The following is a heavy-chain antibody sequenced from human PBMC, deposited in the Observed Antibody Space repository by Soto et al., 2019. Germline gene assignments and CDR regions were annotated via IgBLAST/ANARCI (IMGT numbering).Heavy chain of an antibody. CDR1: GFTCSSYA. Sequence: QVQLVESGGGVVQPGRSLRLSCAASGFTCSSYAMHWVSQAPGKGLEWVAVISYDGSNKYYADSVKGRFTISRDNSKNTLYLQMNSLRAEDTAVYYCARYHGSRELLHYYYYYVMDVWGQGTTVTVSS. CDR2: ISYDGSNK. D-gene: IGHD1-26*01. J-gene: IGHJ6*02. V-gene: IGHV3-30*14. CDR3: ARYHGSRELLHYYYYYVMDV.